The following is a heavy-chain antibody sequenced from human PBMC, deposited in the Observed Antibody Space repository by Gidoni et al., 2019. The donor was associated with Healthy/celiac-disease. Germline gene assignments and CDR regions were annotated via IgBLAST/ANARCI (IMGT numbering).Heavy chain of an antibody. D-gene: IGHD6-19*01. V-gene: IGHV1-3*01. Sequence: VQLVQSGAEVKKPGASVKVSCKASGYPFTSYAMHWVRQAPGQRLEWMGWINAGNGNTKYSQKFQGRVTITRDTSASTAYMELSSLRSEDTAVYYCARRGDIAVAGFDYWGQGTLVTVSS. CDR1: GYPFTSYA. J-gene: IGHJ4*02. CDR2: INAGNGNT. CDR3: ARRGDIAVAGFDY.